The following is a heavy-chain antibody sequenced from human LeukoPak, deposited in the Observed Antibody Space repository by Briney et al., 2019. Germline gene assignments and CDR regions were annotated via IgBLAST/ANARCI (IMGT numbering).Heavy chain of an antibody. J-gene: IGHJ3*02. Sequence: PSETLSLTCTVSGGSISSYYWSWIRQPPGKGLEWTGYIYYSGSTNYNPSLKSRVTISVDTSKNQFSLKLSSVTAADTAVYYCARGGGIAAADAFDIWGQGTMVTVSS. CDR1: GGSISSYY. CDR3: ARGGGIAAADAFDI. CDR2: IYYSGST. D-gene: IGHD6-13*01. V-gene: IGHV4-59*01.